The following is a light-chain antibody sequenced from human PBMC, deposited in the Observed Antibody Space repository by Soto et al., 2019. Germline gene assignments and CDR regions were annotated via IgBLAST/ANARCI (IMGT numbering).Light chain of an antibody. J-gene: IGKJ3*01. V-gene: IGKV1-9*01. CDR3: QQLNSYPLT. Sequence: DIQLTQSPSFLSASVGDRVTITCRASQGINSYLAWYQQNPGKAPKLLLYAASTLQSGVPSRFSGSVSGIEFTLTISSLQPEDFATYYCQQLNSYPLTFGPGTKVDIK. CDR2: AAS. CDR1: QGINSY.